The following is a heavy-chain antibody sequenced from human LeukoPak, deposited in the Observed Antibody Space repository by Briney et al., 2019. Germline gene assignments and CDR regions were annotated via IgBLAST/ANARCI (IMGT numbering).Heavy chain of an antibody. CDR3: ARRIAVAGTRYFDY. CDR2: IYYSGST. D-gene: IGHD6-19*01. Sequence: PSETLSLTCTVSGGSISSYYWSWIRQPPGKGQEWIGYIYYSGSTNYNPSLKSRVTISVDTSKNQFSLKLSSVTAADTAVYYCARRIAVAGTRYFDYWGQGTLVTVSS. V-gene: IGHV4-59*08. CDR1: GGSISSYY. J-gene: IGHJ4*02.